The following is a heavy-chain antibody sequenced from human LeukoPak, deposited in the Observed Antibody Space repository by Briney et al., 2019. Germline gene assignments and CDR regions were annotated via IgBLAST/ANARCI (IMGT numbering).Heavy chain of an antibody. J-gene: IGHJ4*02. V-gene: IGHV3-13*01. CDR3: AKGGRRHYGDYVAF. D-gene: IGHD4-17*01. CDR1: GFTFSSYD. CDR2: IDTVGNT. Sequence: GSLRLSCAASGFTFSSYDMHWVRQATGKGLEWVSAIDTVGNTYYAGSVKGRFTISRDDSKNTVYLQMNSLRADDTAVYHCAKGGRRHYGDYVAFWGQGTLVTVSS.